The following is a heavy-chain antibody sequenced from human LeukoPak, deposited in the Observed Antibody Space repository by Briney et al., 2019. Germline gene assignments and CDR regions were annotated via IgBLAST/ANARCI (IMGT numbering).Heavy chain of an antibody. J-gene: IGHJ4*02. CDR1: GGSISSGSYY. Sequence: SETLSLTCTVSGGSISSGSYYWSWIRQPAGKGLEWIGRIYTSGSTNYNPSLKSRVTISVDTSKNQFSLKLSSVTAADTAVYDCARVAGATTYYYGSGRPGYVDYWGQGTLFTVSS. V-gene: IGHV4-61*02. CDR3: ARVAGATTYYYGSGRPGYVDY. D-gene: IGHD3-10*01. CDR2: IYTSGST.